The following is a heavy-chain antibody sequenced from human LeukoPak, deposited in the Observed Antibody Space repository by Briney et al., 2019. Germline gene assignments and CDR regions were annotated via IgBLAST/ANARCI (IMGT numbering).Heavy chain of an antibody. CDR3: ARGVGATTAAFDY. CDR2: INPNSGGT. Sequence: ASVKVSCKASGYTFTGYYMHWVRQAPGHGLEWMGWINPNSGGTNYAQKFQGRVTMTRDTSISTAYMELSRLRSDDTAVYYCARGVGATTAAFDYWGQGTLVTVSS. CDR1: GYTFTGYY. V-gene: IGHV1-2*02. J-gene: IGHJ4*02. D-gene: IGHD1-26*01.